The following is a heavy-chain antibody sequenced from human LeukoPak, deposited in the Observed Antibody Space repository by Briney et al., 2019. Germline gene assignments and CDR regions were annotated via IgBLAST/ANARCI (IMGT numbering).Heavy chain of an antibody. CDR1: GFTFSSYG. CDR2: ISYDGSNK. J-gene: IGHJ4*02. D-gene: IGHD3-9*01. Sequence: GRSLRLSCAASGFTFSSYGMHWVRQAPGKGLEWVAVISYDGSNKYYADSVKGRFTISRDNSKNTLYLQMNSLRAEDTAVYYCAKEGNDILTGQTLDYWGQGTLVTVSS. V-gene: IGHV3-30*18. CDR3: AKEGNDILTGQTLDY.